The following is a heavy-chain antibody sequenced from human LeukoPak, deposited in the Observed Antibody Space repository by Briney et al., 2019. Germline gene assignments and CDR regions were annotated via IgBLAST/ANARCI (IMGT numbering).Heavy chain of an antibody. CDR1: GFTFDDYA. D-gene: IGHD1-26*01. CDR3: AKGQRWELLPGFDY. J-gene: IGHJ4*02. V-gene: IGHV3-9*01. Sequence: GGPLRLSCAASGFTFDDYAMHWVRQAPGKGLEWVSGISWNSGSIGYADSVKGRFTISRDNAKNSLYLQMNSLRAEDTALYYCAKGQRWELLPGFDYWGQGTLVTVSS. CDR2: ISWNSGSI.